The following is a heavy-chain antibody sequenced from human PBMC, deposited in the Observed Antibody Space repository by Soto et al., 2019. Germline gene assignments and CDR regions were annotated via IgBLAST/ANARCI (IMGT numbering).Heavy chain of an antibody. CDR3: ARETSGSGSPLYYFDY. V-gene: IGHV3-30-3*01. Sequence: RLSCAASGFTFSGYAMHWVRQAPGKGLEWVAIISNDGSNKYYADYVKGRFTISRDNSKHTLYLQMNSLRAEDTAVYNCARETSGSGSPLYYFDYWGQGTPVTVSS. CDR2: ISNDGSNK. CDR1: GFTFSGYA. J-gene: IGHJ4*02. D-gene: IGHD3-10*01.